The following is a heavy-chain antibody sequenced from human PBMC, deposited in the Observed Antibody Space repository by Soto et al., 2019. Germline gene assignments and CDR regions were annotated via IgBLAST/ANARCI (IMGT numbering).Heavy chain of an antibody. Sequence: ASVKVSCKASGGTFSSYAISWVRQAPGQGLEWMGGIIPIFGTANYAQKFQGRVTITADESTSTAYMELSSLRSEDTAVYYCARVVTAILGWFAPWGQGTLVTVSS. J-gene: IGHJ5*02. D-gene: IGHD2-21*02. V-gene: IGHV1-69*13. CDR2: IIPIFGTA. CDR1: GGTFSSYA. CDR3: ARVVTAILGWFAP.